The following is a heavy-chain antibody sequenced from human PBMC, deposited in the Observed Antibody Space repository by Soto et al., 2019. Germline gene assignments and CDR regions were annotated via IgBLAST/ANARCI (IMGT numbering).Heavy chain of an antibody. V-gene: IGHV3-74*01. CDR3: ARGLEAYFDP. J-gene: IGHJ5*02. D-gene: IGHD5-12*01. CDR2: TNPDGSST. CDR1: GFTFSNSW. Sequence: EVQLVESGGGLVQPGGSLRLSCAASGFTFSNSWMHWVRQAPGKGLVWVSYTNPDGSSTTYADSVKGRFTISRDNAKNTRYLQMNSLGVEDTAMYYCARGLEAYFDPWGQGTRVTVSS.